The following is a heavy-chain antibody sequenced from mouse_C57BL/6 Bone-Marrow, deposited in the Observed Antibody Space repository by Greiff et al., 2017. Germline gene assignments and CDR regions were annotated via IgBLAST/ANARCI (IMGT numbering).Heavy chain of an antibody. J-gene: IGHJ1*03. CDR2: IDPEDGET. Sequence: VQLKQSGAELVKPGASVKLSCTASGFNINDYYMHWVKQRTEQGLEWIGRIDPEDGETKYAPKFQGKATITADTPSNTAYLQPSSLPSEDTAVYSCARSRRSNWYFDVWGTGTTVTVSS. V-gene: IGHV14-2*01. CDR3: ARSRRSNWYFDV. CDR1: GFNINDYY. D-gene: IGHD3-1*01.